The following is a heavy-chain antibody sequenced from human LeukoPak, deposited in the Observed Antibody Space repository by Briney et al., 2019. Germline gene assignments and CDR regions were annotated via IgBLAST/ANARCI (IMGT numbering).Heavy chain of an antibody. Sequence: QPGGSLRLSCAASGFTFSSYAMHWVRQAPGKGLEWVAVISYDGSNKYYADSVKGRFTISRDNSKNTLYLQMNSLRAEDTAVYYCARDSGDFWSRSHAFDIWGQGTMVTVSS. V-gene: IGHV3-30-3*01. CDR2: ISYDGSNK. D-gene: IGHD3-3*01. CDR3: ARDSGDFWSRSHAFDI. CDR1: GFTFSSYA. J-gene: IGHJ3*02.